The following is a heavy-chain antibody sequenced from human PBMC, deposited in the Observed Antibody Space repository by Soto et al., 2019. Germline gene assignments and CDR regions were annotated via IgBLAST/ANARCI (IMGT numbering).Heavy chain of an antibody. D-gene: IGHD6-19*01. Sequence: EVQLVESGGGLVQPGGSLRLSCAASGFTVSSNYMSWVRQAPGKGLDLVSIIYSGGSTYYADSVKGRFTISRDNSKNTLYLQLNSLRAEDTAVYYCARIGYTRGWFRNWGQGILLIVSS. V-gene: IGHV3-66*01. CDR2: IYSGGST. CDR3: ARIGYTRGWFRN. CDR1: GFTVSSNY. J-gene: IGHJ4*02.